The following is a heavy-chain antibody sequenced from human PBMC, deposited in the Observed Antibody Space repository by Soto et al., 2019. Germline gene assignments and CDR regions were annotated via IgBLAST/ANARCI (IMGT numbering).Heavy chain of an antibody. V-gene: IGHV4-4*07. D-gene: IGHD1-7*01. CDR2: ITINGNT. CDR1: GAYISYFS. J-gene: IGHJ1*01. CDR3: ASETGENWTYEAH. Sequence: SETLSLTCRVSGAYISYFSWSWIRQPAGKGLEWIGRITINGNTQKNPSFKSRVTMSIDTSRNHFSLNLQSATAADTALYYCASETGENWTYEAHWGPGTLVTVSS.